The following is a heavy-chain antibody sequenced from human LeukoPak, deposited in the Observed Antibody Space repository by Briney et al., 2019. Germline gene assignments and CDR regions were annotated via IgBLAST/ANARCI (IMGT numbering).Heavy chain of an antibody. D-gene: IGHD5-18*01. V-gene: IGHV3-48*04. Sequence: GGSLRLSCAASGFTSSSYAMSWVRQAPGKGLEWVSGISSSGSTIYYADSVKGRFTISRDNAKNSLYLQMNSLRAEDTAVYYCARQHSYGYGSYYYYYMDVWGKGTTVTISS. CDR2: ISSSGSTI. CDR3: ARQHSYGYGSYYYYYMDV. CDR1: GFTSSSYA. J-gene: IGHJ6*03.